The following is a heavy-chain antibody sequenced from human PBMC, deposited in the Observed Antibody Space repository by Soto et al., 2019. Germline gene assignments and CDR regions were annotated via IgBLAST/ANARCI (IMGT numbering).Heavy chain of an antibody. J-gene: IGHJ4*02. CDR3: ARARATIAAAAIFDC. CDR2: VYRTGST. D-gene: IGHD6-13*01. V-gene: IGHV4-4*02. CDR1: GGSINTSNW. Sequence: SETLSPTCAVPGGSINTSNWGSWVRQPPVMGLEWIGEVYRTGSTNYNPSLESRLTISVDKSKNQFSLKLTSVTAADTAVYYCARARATIAAAAIFDCWGQGTLVTVSS.